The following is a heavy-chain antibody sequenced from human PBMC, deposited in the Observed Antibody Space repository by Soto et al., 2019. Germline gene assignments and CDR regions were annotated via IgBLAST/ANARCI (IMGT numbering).Heavy chain of an antibody. CDR1: GGSISSYY. Sequence: PSETLSLTCTVSGGSISSYYWSWIRQPAGKGLEWIGRIYTSGSTNYNPSLKSRVTMSVDTSKNQFSLKLSSVTAADTAVYYCARGPHVSYYDSSGYYYYFDYWGQGTLVPVSS. CDR3: ARGPHVSYYDSSGYYYYFDY. V-gene: IGHV4-4*07. J-gene: IGHJ4*02. CDR2: IYTSGST. D-gene: IGHD3-22*01.